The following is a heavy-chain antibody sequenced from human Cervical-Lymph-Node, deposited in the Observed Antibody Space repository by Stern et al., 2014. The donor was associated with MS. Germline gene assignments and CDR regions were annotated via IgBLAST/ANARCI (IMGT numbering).Heavy chain of an antibody. CDR1: GDTFNNFD. CDR3: ARHQGGVAAF. V-gene: IGHV1-69*12. D-gene: IGHD6-13*01. Sequence: QDQLVQSGAEVKKPGSSVKVSCKASGDTFNNFDIGWVRQAPGQGPEWLGWITPLFGTANYAQRLQDRVTFTADESTSKTYMELSRLRSEDTAIYYCARHQGGVAAFWGQGTLVTVSS. J-gene: IGHJ4*02. CDR2: ITPLFGTA.